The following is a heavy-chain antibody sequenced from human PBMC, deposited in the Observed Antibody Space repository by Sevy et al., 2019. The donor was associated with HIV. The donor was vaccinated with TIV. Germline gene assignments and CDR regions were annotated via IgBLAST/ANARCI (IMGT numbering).Heavy chain of an antibody. CDR3: IRGRLLGYTAMVPDY. J-gene: IGHJ4*02. CDR1: GFTLGDYA. V-gene: IGHV3-49*04. Sequence: GGSLRLSCTTSGFTLGDYAMNWVRQAPGKGLEWVGFMRSKPFAGTTEYAASVKGRFTISTDDSEASAHLQMNSLRTEEKSVYYCIRGRLLGYTAMVPDYWGQGTLVTVSS. CDR2: MRSKPFAGTT. D-gene: IGHD5-18*01.